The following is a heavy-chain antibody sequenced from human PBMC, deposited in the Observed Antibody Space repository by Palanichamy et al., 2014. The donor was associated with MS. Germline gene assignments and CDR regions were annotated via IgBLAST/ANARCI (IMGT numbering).Heavy chain of an antibody. J-gene: IGHJ6*02. V-gene: IGHV3-74*01. Sequence: EVQLVESGGGLVQPGGSLRLSCAASGFSFSSTWMHWVRQAPGKGLVWVSRIKNDGISTSYADSVKGRFTISRDNAKNTLFLQMNSLRAEDTAVYYCARDYYYNMDVWGQGTTVTVS. CDR1: GFSFSSTW. CDR3: ARDYYYNMDV. CDR2: IKNDGIST.